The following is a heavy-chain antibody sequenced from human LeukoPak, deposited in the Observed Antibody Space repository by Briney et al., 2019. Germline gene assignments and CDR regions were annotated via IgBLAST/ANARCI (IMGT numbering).Heavy chain of an antibody. CDR3: ARGGRITGIAFDI. D-gene: IGHD1-20*01. CDR2: IKQDGTDK. V-gene: IGHV3-7*03. CDR1: GFTFSSFW. J-gene: IGHJ3*02. Sequence: GGSLRLSCAASGFTFSSFWMTWVRQAPGKRLEYVANIKQDGTDKYYVGSVKGRFTISRDNAKNSLYLQMSSLRAEDTAVYYCARGGRITGIAFDIWGQGTMVTVSS.